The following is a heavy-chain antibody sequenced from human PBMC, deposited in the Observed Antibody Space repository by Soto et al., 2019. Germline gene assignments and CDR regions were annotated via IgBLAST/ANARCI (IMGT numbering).Heavy chain of an antibody. D-gene: IGHD3-22*01. V-gene: IGHV3-30*03. J-gene: IGHJ4*02. Sequence: QVQLVESGGGVVQPGRSLRLSCAASGFTFSSYGMHWVRQAPGKGLEWVAVISYDGSNKYYADSVKGRFTISRDNSKNTLYLPMNSLRAEDTAVYYCATDLHYYDSSGYYPDYWGQGNLVTVSS. CDR2: ISYDGSNK. CDR1: GFTFSSYG. CDR3: ATDLHYYDSSGYYPDY.